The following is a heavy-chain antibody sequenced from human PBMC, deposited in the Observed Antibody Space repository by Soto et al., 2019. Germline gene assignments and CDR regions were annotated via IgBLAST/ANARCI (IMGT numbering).Heavy chain of an antibody. J-gene: IGHJ4*02. Sequence: PSETLSLTCAVYGGSFSGYYWSWIRQPPGKGLEWIGEINHSGSTNYNPSLKSRVTISVDTSKNQFSLKLSSVTAADTAVYYCARGGWPFRYYWGQGTLVTVSA. V-gene: IGHV4-34*01. CDR2: INHSGST. CDR1: GGSFSGYY. CDR3: ARGGWPFRYY.